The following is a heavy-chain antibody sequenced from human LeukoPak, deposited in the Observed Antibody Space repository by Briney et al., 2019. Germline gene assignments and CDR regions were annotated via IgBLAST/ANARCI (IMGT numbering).Heavy chain of an antibody. CDR3: ATALGFTTPFDY. V-gene: IGHV1-24*01. J-gene: IGHJ4*02. Sequence: ASVNVSCKVSGYTLTELSMHWVRQAPGKGLEWMGGFDPEDGETIYAQKFQGRVTMTEDTSTDTAYMELSSLRSEDTAVYYCATALGFTTPFDYWGQGTLVTVSS. CDR1: GYTLTELS. CDR2: FDPEDGET. D-gene: IGHD3-16*01.